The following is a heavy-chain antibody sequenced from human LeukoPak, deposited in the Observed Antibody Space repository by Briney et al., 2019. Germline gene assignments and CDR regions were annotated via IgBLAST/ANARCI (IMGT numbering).Heavy chain of an antibody. CDR1: GFTVSRHW. Sequence: PGGSLRLSYAASGFTVSRHWTHWVRQAPGKGLEWVSVIYSGGSTYYADSVKGRFTISRDNSKNTLYLQMNSLRAEDTAVYYCARDSVAAAGSDYWGQGTLVTVSS. CDR3: ARDSVAAAGSDY. D-gene: IGHD6-13*01. CDR2: IYSGGST. J-gene: IGHJ4*02. V-gene: IGHV3-53*01.